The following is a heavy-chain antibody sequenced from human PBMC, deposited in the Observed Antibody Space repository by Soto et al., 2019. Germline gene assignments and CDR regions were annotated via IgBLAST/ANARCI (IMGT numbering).Heavy chain of an antibody. Sequence: EVQLLESGGDLIQPGGSLRLSCVASGLTFGSRAMSWVRQSPGEGLEWVSTITDTGGDAKYADSVRGRFAISRDNSKNTLYLQMRALRDEDSGIYFCVRGSKDSYPGSRIFDFWGRGTLVTVSS. J-gene: IGHJ4*02. V-gene: IGHV3-23*01. D-gene: IGHD3-10*01. CDR3: VRGSKDSYPGSRIFDF. CDR1: GLTFGSRA. CDR2: ITDTGGDA.